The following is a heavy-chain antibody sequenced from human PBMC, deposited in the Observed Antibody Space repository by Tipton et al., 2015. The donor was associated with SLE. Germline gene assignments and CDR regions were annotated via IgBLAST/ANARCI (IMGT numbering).Heavy chain of an antibody. CDR1: GGSFSGYY. J-gene: IGHJ3*02. CDR3: AVRDFWSPKGAFDI. CDR2: INHSGST. D-gene: IGHD3-3*01. Sequence: TLSLTCAVYGGSFSGYYWSWIRQPSGKGLEWIGEINHSGSTNYNPSLKSRVTISVDTSKNQFSLKLSSVTAADTAVYYCAVRDFWSPKGAFDIWGQGTMVTVSS. V-gene: IGHV4-34*01.